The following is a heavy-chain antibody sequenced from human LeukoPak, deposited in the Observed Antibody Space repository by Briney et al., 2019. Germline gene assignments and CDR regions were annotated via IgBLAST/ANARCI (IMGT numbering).Heavy chain of an antibody. CDR2: IYYSGST. V-gene: IGHV4-59*08. CDR3: TRAKSWLPFDF. Sequence: SETLSLTCTVSGGSISSYYWSWIRQPPGKGLEWIGYIYYSGSTNYNPSLKSRVTISVDTSKNQFSLKLSSVTAADTAVYFCTRAKSWLPFDFWGQGTLVTVSS. CDR1: GGSISSYY. D-gene: IGHD5-24*01. J-gene: IGHJ4*02.